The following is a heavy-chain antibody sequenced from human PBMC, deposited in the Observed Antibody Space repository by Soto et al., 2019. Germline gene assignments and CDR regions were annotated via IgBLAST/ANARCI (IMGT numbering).Heavy chain of an antibody. CDR2: ISYDGINK. Sequence: QVQLVESGGGVVQPGRSLRLSCAASGFTFSSYGMHWVRQAPGTGLEWVACISYDGINKYYADSVKGRFTISRDNSKNTLYLQMSSLRAEETAVYYCAQDRWGRQLRSYFDYWGQGTLVTVSS. V-gene: IGHV3-30*18. J-gene: IGHJ4*02. CDR1: GFTFSSYG. D-gene: IGHD4-17*01. CDR3: AQDRWGRQLRSYFDY.